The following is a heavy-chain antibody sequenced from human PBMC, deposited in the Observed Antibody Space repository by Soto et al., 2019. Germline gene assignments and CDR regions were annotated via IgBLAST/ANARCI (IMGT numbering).Heavy chain of an antibody. CDR1: RGTFSRYA. D-gene: IGHD3-10*01. V-gene: IGHV1-69*12. CDR3: ARAHTGSYYFYCFDP. J-gene: IGHJ5*02. Sequence: QVQLVQSGAEVKKPGSSVKVSCKASRGTFSRYAISWVRQAPGQGLEWMGGIIPIFGAPNYAQKFQGRVTISAAEGTSTVYMELSSLSSEDTAMYYCARAHTGSYYFYCFDPWGQGPLVTVSS. CDR2: IIPIFGAP.